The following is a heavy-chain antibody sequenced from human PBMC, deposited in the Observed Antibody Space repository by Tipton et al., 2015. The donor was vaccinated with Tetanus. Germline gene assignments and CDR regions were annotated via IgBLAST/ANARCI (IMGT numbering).Heavy chain of an antibody. CDR2: ISYDGSTE. CDR3: AKDLRYLSSWHDS. V-gene: IGHV3-30*18. J-gene: IGHJ5*01. D-gene: IGHD6-13*01. Sequence: SLRLSCAASGFTFSIYGMYWVRQVPGKGLEWVAFISYDGSTEYYAKSVKGRFTISRDNSKHTLYLQMNSLGPEDTAVYYCAKDLRYLSSWHDSWGQGALVTVSS. CDR1: GFTFSIYG.